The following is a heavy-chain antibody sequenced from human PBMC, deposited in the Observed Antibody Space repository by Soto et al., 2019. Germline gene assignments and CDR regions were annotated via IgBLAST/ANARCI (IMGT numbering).Heavy chain of an antibody. CDR1: GYTFTSYA. Sequence: QVQLVQSGAEVKKPGASVKVSCKASGYTFTSYAMHWVRQAPGQRLEWMGWINAGNGNTKYSQKFQGRVTITRDTSASTAYMELSSLRSEDTAVYYCARVVPAARAFDIWGQGTMVTVSS. V-gene: IGHV1-3*01. CDR3: ARVVPAARAFDI. D-gene: IGHD2-2*01. CDR2: INAGNGNT. J-gene: IGHJ3*02.